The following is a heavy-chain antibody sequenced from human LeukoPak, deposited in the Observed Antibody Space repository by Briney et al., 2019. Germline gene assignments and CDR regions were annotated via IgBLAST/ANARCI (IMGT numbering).Heavy chain of an antibody. CDR2: IIPIFGTA. J-gene: IGHJ4*02. D-gene: IGHD4-11*01. V-gene: IGHV1-69*05. CDR1: GGTFSSYA. Sequence: SVKVSCKASGGTFSSYAISWVRQAPGQGLEWMGGIIPIFGTANYGQKFQGRDTITTDESTSTAYMELSSLRAEDTAVYYCARGNSNHPDYWGQGTLVTVSS. CDR3: ARGNSNHPDY.